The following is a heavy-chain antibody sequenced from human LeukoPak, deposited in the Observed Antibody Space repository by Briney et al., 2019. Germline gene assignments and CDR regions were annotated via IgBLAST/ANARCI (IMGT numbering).Heavy chain of an antibody. J-gene: IGHJ4*02. CDR3: ARVPQITMVRGVIMGY. CDR2: INPNTGVT. D-gene: IGHD3-10*01. Sequence: ASVKVSCKASGYTFSGHYLHWVRQAPGQGLEWMGRINPNTGVTQYTENFQGRVTMTGDTSISTAYMELSSLRSEDTAVYYCARVPQITMVRGVIMGYWGQGTLVTVSS. CDR1: GYTFSGHY. V-gene: IGHV1-2*06.